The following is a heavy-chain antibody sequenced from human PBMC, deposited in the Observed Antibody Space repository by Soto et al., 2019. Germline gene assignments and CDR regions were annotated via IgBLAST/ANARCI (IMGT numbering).Heavy chain of an antibody. D-gene: IGHD6-19*01. CDR1: GFTFSSYS. J-gene: IGHJ4*02. CDR3: ASASEQWLGDYFDY. Sequence: EVQLVESGGGLVKPGGSLRLSCAASGFTFSSYSMNWVRQAPGKGLEWVSSISSSSSYIYYADSVKGRFTISRDNAKNSMYLQMNSLRAEDTAVYYCASASEQWLGDYFDYWGQGTLVTVSS. CDR2: ISSSSSYI. V-gene: IGHV3-21*01.